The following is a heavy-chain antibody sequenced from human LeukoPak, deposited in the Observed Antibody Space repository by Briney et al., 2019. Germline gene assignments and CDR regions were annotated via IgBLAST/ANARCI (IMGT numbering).Heavy chain of an antibody. CDR3: ARARYSSGWYFGELFDY. CDR2: INPSGGST. CDR1: GYTFTGYY. Sequence: ASVKVSCKASGYTFTGYYMHWVRQAPGQGLEWMGIINPSGGSTSYAQKFQGRVTMTRDTSTSTVYMELSSLRSEDTAVYYCARARYSSGWYFGELFDYWGQGTLVTVSS. J-gene: IGHJ4*02. V-gene: IGHV1-46*01. D-gene: IGHD6-19*01.